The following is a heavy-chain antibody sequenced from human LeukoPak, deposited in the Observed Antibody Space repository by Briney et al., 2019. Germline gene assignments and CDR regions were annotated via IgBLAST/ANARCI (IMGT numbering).Heavy chain of an antibody. CDR2: INPNSGGT. J-gene: IGHJ4*02. CDR3: AREVDYGSGSSPDY. Sequence: GASVKVSCKASGYTFTSYGISWVRQAPGQGLEWMGWINPNSGGTNYAQKFQGRVTMTRDTSISTAYMELSRLRSDDTAVYYCAREVDYGSGSSPDYWGQGTLVTVSS. D-gene: IGHD3-10*01. CDR1: GYTFTSYG. V-gene: IGHV1-2*02.